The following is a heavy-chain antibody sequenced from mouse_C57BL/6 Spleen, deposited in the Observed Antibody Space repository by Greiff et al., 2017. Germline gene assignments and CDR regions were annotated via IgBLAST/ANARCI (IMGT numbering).Heavy chain of an antibody. CDR1: GYTFTDHT. CDR3: GRGLYLDY. D-gene: IGHD3-1*01. V-gene: IGHV1-11*01. CDR2: ICPVSGET. Sequence: VQLQQSGAGLASPGASLTLSCKASGYTFTDHTMNWVKKRPGQGLEWIGRICPVSGETNYNQKFMGKATFSVDRASSTVYMVLNSLTSEDPAVYYCGRGLYLDYWGQGTTLTVSS. J-gene: IGHJ2*01.